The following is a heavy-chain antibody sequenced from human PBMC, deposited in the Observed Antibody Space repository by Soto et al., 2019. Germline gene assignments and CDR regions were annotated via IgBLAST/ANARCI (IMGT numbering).Heavy chain of an antibody. D-gene: IGHD6-13*01. CDR1: GGPFSSYA. Sequence: GASVKVSCKASGGPFSSYAISWVRPAPGQGLEWMGGLIPTFGTANYAQQFQGRVTITADESTSTAYMELSSLRSEDTAVYYCARERNSNPPREPRQSDPWGQALLVTVSS. CDR2: LIPTFGTA. V-gene: IGHV1-69*13. CDR3: ARERNSNPPREPRQSDP. J-gene: IGHJ5*02.